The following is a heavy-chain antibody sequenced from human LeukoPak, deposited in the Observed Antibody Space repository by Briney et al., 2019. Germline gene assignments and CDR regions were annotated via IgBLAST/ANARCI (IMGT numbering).Heavy chain of an antibody. D-gene: IGHD3-10*01. CDR1: GGSISSSSYY. Sequence: SETLSLTCTVSGGSISSSSYYWGWIRQPPGKGLEWIGSIYYSGSTYYNPSLKSRVTISVDTSKNQFSLKLSSVTAADTAVYYCARQDYYGSGSYHYYMDVWGKGTTVTISS. CDR3: ARQDYYGSGSYHYYMDV. CDR2: IYYSGST. J-gene: IGHJ6*03. V-gene: IGHV4-39*01.